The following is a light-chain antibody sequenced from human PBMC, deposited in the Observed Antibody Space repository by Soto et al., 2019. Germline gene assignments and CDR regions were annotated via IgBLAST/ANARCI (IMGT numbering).Light chain of an antibody. CDR3: QQYNTWPWR. CDR2: GAS. J-gene: IGKJ5*01. Sequence: EIVMTQSPATLSVSPGDRATLSCRASPSISGTLAWYQQKPGQAPRLLIYGASTRATSFPATFSGRGSGTDFTLTISSLQSEDFAVYYCQQYNTWPWRFGQGTRLDIK. CDR1: PSISGT. V-gene: IGKV3-15*01.